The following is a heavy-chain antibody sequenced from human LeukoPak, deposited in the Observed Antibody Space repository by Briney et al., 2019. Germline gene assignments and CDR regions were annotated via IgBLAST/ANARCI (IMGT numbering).Heavy chain of an antibody. CDR1: GYTFTGYY. CDR2: INPNSGGT. CDR3: ARTRIVLGYSGEAIDVPYGMDV. J-gene: IGHJ6*02. D-gene: IGHD5-12*01. V-gene: IGHV1-2*02. Sequence: ASVKVSCKASGYTFTGYYMHWVRQAPGQGLEWMGWINPNSGGTNSAQKFQGRVTMTRDTSISTAYMELSSLRSDDTAVYYCARTRIVLGYSGEAIDVPYGMDVWGQGTTVTVSS.